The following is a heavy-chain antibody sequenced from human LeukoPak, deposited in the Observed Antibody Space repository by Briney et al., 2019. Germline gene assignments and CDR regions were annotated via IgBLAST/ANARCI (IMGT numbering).Heavy chain of an antibody. D-gene: IGHD6-19*01. J-gene: IGHJ4*02. CDR1: GVSFSGYY. CDR2: INHSGSI. CDR3: ARGRRSGLSGAVDY. Sequence: SETLSLTCGVYGVSFSGYYWSWIRQPPGKGVEWVGEINHSGSITYTPSLKSRVTISLDASKNQFSLKLSFMTAADTAIYYCARGRRSGLSGAVDYWGQGTLVTVSS. V-gene: IGHV4-34*01.